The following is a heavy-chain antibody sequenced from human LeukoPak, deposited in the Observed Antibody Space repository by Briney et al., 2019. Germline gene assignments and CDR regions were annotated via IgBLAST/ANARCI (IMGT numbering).Heavy chain of an antibody. Sequence: GGSLRLSCAASGFTFSSYSMNWVRQAPGKGLEWVAAISTTSGNIYYADSVKGRFTISRDNAKNSLYLQMNSLRAEDTAVYFCARDLLGYNYHYMDVWGKGTTVTVSS. CDR2: ISTTSGNI. J-gene: IGHJ6*03. CDR3: ARDLLGYNYHYMDV. D-gene: IGHD3-16*02. CDR1: GFTFSSYS. V-gene: IGHV3-21*01.